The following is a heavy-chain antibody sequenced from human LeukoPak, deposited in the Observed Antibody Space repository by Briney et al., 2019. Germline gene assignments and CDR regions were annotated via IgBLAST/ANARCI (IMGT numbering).Heavy chain of an antibody. Sequence: SETLSLTCTVSGGSISSGSYYWSWIRQPAGKGLEWIGRIYTSGSTNYNPSLKSRVTISVNTSKNQFSLKLSSVTAADTAVYYCAGTTSYGGITYYFDYWGQGTLVTVSS. V-gene: IGHV4-61*02. J-gene: IGHJ4*02. D-gene: IGHD4-23*01. CDR3: AGTTSYGGITYYFDY. CDR1: GGSISSGSYY. CDR2: IYTSGST.